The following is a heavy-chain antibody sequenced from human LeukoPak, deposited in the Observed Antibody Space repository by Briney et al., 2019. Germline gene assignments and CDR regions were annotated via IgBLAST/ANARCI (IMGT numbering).Heavy chain of an antibody. CDR3: ARVPTVTFFDY. D-gene: IGHD4-17*01. Sequence: SETLSLTCTVSGGSISSSSYYWGWIRQPPGKGLEWIGSLYYSGSTYYNPSLKCRVTISVDTSKNQFSLKLSSVTAADTAVYYCARVPTVTFFDYWGQGTLVTVSS. CDR1: GGSISSSSYY. V-gene: IGHV4-39*01. CDR2: LYYSGST. J-gene: IGHJ4*02.